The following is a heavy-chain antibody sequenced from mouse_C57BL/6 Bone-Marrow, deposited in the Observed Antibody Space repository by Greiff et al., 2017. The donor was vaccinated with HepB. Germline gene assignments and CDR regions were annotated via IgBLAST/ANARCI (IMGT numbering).Heavy chain of an antibody. Sequence: EVKVVESGGGLVKPGGSLKLSCAASGFTFSSYAMSWVRQTPEKRLEWVATISDGGSYTYYPDNVKGRSTISRDNAKNNLYLQMSHLKSEDTAMYYCARDYPYYAMDYWGQGTSVTVSS. V-gene: IGHV5-4*01. CDR3: ARDYPYYAMDY. CDR2: ISDGGSYT. J-gene: IGHJ4*01. CDR1: GFTFSSYA.